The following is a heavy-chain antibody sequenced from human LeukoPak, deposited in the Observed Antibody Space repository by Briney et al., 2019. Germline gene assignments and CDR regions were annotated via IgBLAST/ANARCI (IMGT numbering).Heavy chain of an antibody. J-gene: IGHJ4*02. Sequence: GGSLRLSCAASGFTFSSNYMNWVRQAPGQGLEWVSVINSGGSTHYADSVKGRFTISRDNSKNTLYLQMNSLRAEDTAVYYCARDLYYYGSGSDNFLYYWGKGTLVTVSS. CDR2: INSGGST. CDR3: ARDLYYYGSGSDNFLYY. CDR1: GFTFSSNY. V-gene: IGHV3-53*01. D-gene: IGHD3-10*01.